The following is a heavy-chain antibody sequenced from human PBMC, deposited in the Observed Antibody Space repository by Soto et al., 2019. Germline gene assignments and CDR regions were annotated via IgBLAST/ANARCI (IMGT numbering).Heavy chain of an antibody. D-gene: IGHD6-13*01. CDR3: ARSPRSIAAGGIDY. Sequence: QVQLQESGPGLVKPSGTLSLTCAVSGGSISTSNLWTWVRQPPGKGLEWIGEIYHSGSTNYNPSLKSRATTSVDKSKNQFSLKLNSVTAADTAVYYCARSPRSIAAGGIDYWGQGFLVTVSS. J-gene: IGHJ4*02. V-gene: IGHV4-4*02. CDR1: GGSISTSNL. CDR2: IYHSGST.